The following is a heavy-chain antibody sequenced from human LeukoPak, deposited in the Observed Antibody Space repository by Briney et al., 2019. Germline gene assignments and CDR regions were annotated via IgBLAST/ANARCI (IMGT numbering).Heavy chain of an antibody. Sequence: GGSLRLSCAASGFTFSSYSMNWVRQAPGKGLEWVSSISSSSSYIYYADSVKGRFTISRDNAKNSLYLQMNSLRAEDTAVYYCARDSSPKGPRAFDIWGQGTMVTVSS. J-gene: IGHJ3*02. V-gene: IGHV3-21*01. CDR1: GFTFSSYS. CDR3: ARDSSPKGPRAFDI. CDR2: ISSSSSYI.